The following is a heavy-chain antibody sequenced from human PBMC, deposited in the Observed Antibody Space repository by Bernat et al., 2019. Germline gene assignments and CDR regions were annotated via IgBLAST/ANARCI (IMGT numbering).Heavy chain of an antibody. Sequence: QVQLVQSGAEVKKPGASVKVSCKASGYTFTSYDINWVRQATGQGLEWMGWMNPNSGNTGYAQKFQGRVTMTRNTSISTAYMELSSLRSEDTAVYYCAILEARSVGGWYSWSYNYFDYWGQGTLVTVSS. J-gene: IGHJ4*02. D-gene: IGHD6-19*01. CDR1: GYTFTSYD. CDR3: AILEARSVGGWYSWSYNYFDY. V-gene: IGHV1-8*01. CDR2: MNPNSGNT.